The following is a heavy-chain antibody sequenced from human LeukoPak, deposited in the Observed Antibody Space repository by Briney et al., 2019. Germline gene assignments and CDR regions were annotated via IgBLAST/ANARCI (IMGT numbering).Heavy chain of an antibody. V-gene: IGHV4-34*01. D-gene: IGHD1-1*01. CDR2: VDHSGST. CDR3: ARRVRLWTNDLYYYGTDV. CDR1: GGSFSGSY. Sequence: PSETLSLTCAVSGGSFSGSYWNWIRQPPGKGLEWIGEVDHSGSTNYNPSLKSRVTTSADTSMNQFSLRLSSVTAADSAVYYCARRVRLWTNDLYYYGTDVWGQGTTVTVSS. J-gene: IGHJ6*02.